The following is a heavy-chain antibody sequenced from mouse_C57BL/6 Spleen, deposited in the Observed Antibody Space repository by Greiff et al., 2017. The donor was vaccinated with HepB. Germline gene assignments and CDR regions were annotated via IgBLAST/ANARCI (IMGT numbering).Heavy chain of an antibody. CDR1: GYTFTSYW. CDR2: IDPSDSYT. D-gene: IGHD3-2*02. J-gene: IGHJ4*01. CDR3: ANSSGYDYAMDY. Sequence: QVQLKQPGAELVRPGTSVKLSCKASGYTFTSYWMHWVKQRPGQGLEWIGVIDPSDSYTNYNQKFKGKATLTVDTSSSTAYMQLSSLTSEDSAVYYCANSSGYDYAMDYWGQGTSVTVSS. V-gene: IGHV1-59*01.